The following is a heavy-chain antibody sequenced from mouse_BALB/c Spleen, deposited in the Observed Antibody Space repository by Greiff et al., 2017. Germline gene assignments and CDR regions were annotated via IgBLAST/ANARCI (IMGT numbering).Heavy chain of an antibody. CDR1: GFTFSSYA. Sequence: EVKLMESGGGLVKPGGSLKLSCAASGFTFSSYAMSWVRQSPEKRLEWVAEISSGGSYTYYPDTVTGRFTISRDNAKNTLYLEMSSLRSEDTAMYYCARLYGNAWFAYWGQGTLVTVSA. V-gene: IGHV5-9-4*01. D-gene: IGHD2-10*02. J-gene: IGHJ3*01. CDR3: ARLYGNAWFAY. CDR2: ISSGGSYT.